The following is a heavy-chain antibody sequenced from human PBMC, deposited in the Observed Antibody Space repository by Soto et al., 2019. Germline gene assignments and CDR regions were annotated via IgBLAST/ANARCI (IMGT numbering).Heavy chain of an antibody. J-gene: IGHJ3*02. CDR2: TYYRSKWYN. V-gene: IGHV6-1*01. D-gene: IGHD5-18*01. CDR3: ARVLEDTAMVNDAFEI. CDR1: GDSVSSNSAA. Sequence: PSPTLSLTCAISGDSVSSNSAAWNWIRQSPSRGLEWLGRTYYRSKWYNDYAVSVKSRITINPDTSKNQFSLQLNSVTPEDTAVYYCARVLEDTAMVNDAFEIWGQGTMVTVSS.